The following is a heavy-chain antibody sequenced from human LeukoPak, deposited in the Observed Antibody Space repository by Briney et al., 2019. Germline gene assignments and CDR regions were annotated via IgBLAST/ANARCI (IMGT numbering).Heavy chain of an antibody. CDR1: GGSFSGYY. V-gene: IGHV4-34*01. Sequence: SETLSLTCAVHGGSFSGYYWGWIRQPPGKGLEWNGEINHSGSTNYNPSLKSRVTLSVDTSKNQFSLRLSSVTAADTAVYYCARGGGCSGGSCYCPWGQGTLVTVSS. CDR3: ARGGGCSGGSCYCP. CDR2: INHSGST. D-gene: IGHD2-15*01. J-gene: IGHJ5*02.